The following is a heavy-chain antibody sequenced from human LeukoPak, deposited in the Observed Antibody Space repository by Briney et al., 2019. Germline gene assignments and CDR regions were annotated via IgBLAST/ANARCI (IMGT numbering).Heavy chain of an antibody. D-gene: IGHD3-16*01. CDR2: ISPRGGAT. V-gene: IGHV1-46*01. J-gene: IGHJ3*01. CDR3: ASGMQLRVGELFLDTRYDGFDL. Sequence: ASVKVSRKASGYTLTSHYMHWVRQAPGQGLEWMGLISPRGGATIYGQKFQGRVTMTSDTSTSTVYMELSSLRPADTAVYYCASGMQLRVGELFLDTRYDGFDLWGQGTMVTVSS. CDR1: GYTLTSHY.